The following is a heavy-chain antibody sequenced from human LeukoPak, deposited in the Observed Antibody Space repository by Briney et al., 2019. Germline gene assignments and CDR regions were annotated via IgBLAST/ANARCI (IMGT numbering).Heavy chain of an antibody. D-gene: IGHD6-13*01. V-gene: IGHV3-30-3*01. Sequence: GGSLRLSCAASGFTFSSYAMRWVRQAPGKGLEWVAVISYDGSNKYYADSVKGRFTISRDNSKNTLYLQMNSLRAEDTAVYYCARGAGRSSSWSLGMDVWGQGTTVTVSS. CDR1: GFTFSSYA. CDR2: ISYDGSNK. J-gene: IGHJ6*02. CDR3: ARGAGRSSSWSLGMDV.